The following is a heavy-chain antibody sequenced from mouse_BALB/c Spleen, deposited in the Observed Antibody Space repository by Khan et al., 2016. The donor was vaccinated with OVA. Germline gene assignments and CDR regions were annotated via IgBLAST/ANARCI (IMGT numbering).Heavy chain of an antibody. CDR3: ARSSNRYAFAY. J-gene: IGHJ3*01. D-gene: IGHD2-14*01. CDR1: GDSITSGY. CDR2: MIYTGYT. V-gene: IGHV3-8*02. Sequence: EVQLQESGPSLVKPSQTLSLTCSVTGDSITSGYWSWIRKFPGNKLEYMGYMIYTGYTYYNPSLKSRISITRHTSKNQYYLQLNSVTTEDTATCYCARSSNRYAFAYWGQGTLVTVSA.